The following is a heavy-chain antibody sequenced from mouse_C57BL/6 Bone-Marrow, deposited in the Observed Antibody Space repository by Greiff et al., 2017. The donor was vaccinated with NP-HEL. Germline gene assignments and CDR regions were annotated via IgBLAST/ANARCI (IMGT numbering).Heavy chain of an antibody. Sequence: EVKLLESGPGLVKPSQSLSLTCSVTGYSITSGYYWNWIRQFPGNKLEWMGYISYDGSNNYNPSLKNRISITRDTSKNQFFLKLNSVTTEDTATYYCARSSNYCFDYWGQGTTLTVSS. D-gene: IGHD2-5*01. V-gene: IGHV3-6*01. CDR1: GYSITSGYY. CDR2: ISYDGSN. CDR3: ARSSNYCFDY. J-gene: IGHJ2*01.